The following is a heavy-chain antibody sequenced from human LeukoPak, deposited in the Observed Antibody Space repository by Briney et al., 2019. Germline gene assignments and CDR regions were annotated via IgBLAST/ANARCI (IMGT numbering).Heavy chain of an antibody. CDR2: IYYSGST. J-gene: IGHJ4*02. V-gene: IGHV4-59*12. CDR1: GGSINNYW. D-gene: IGHD2-15*01. Sequence: SETLSLTCSVSGGSINNYWWNWIRQPPGKGLEWIGYIYYSGSTSYNPSLKSRLTISVDTSKNQFSLNLSSVTAADTAVYYCARGQVVRDYWGQGTLVTVSS. CDR3: ARGQVVRDY.